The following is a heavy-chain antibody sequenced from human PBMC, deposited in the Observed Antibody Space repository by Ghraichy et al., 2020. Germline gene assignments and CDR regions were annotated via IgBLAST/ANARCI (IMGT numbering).Heavy chain of an antibody. CDR3: AREDYGGYWNYYYGMDV. V-gene: IGHV3-21*01. Sequence: GGSLRLSCAASGFTFSSYSMNWVRQAPGKGLEWVSSISSSSSYIYYADSVKGRFTISRDNAKNSLYLQMNSLRAEDTAVYYCAREDYGGYWNYYYGMDVWGQGTTVTVSS. CDR1: GFTFSSYS. D-gene: IGHD4/OR15-4a*01. CDR2: ISSSSSYI. J-gene: IGHJ6*02.